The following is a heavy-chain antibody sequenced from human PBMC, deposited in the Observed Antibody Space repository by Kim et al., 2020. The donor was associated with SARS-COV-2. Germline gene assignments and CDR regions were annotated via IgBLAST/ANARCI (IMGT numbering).Heavy chain of an antibody. CDR3: ARESPLLWFGAAIPYYFVY. CDR1: GGSFSGYY. J-gene: IGHJ4*02. Sequence: SETLSLTCAVYGGSFSGYYWSWIRQPPGKGLEWIGEINHSGSTNYNPSLKSRVTISVDTSKNQFSLKLSSVTAADTAVYYCARESPLLWFGAAIPYYFVYWGQGTLVTVSS. D-gene: IGHD3-10*01. V-gene: IGHV4-34*01. CDR2: INHSGST.